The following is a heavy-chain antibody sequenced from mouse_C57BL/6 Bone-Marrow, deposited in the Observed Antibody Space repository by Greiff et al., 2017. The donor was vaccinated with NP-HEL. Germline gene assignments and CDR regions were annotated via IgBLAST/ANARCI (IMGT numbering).Heavy chain of an antibody. CDR2: IYPGSGST. D-gene: IGHD4-1*01. Sequence: VQLQQPGAELVKPGASVKMSCKASGYTFTSYWITWVKQRPGQGLEWIGDIYPGSGSTNYNEKFKSKATLTVDTSSSTAYMQLSSLTSEDSAVYYCAREPPLLGRVYFDYWGQGTTLTVSS. CDR1: GYTFTSYW. CDR3: AREPPLLGRVYFDY. J-gene: IGHJ2*01. V-gene: IGHV1-55*01.